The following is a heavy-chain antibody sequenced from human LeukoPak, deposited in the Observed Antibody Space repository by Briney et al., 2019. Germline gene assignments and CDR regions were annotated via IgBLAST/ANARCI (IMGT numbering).Heavy chain of an antibody. CDR2: ISWNSGSI. D-gene: IGHD5-18*01. CDR1: GFTFDDYA. J-gene: IGHJ4*02. V-gene: IGHV3-9*01. CDR3: AKGDLQLWPHLPGY. Sequence: PGRSLRLSCAASGFTFDDYAMHWVRQAPGKGLEWVSGISWNSGSIGYADSVKGRFTISRDNAKNSLYLQINSLRAEDTALYYCAKGDLQLWPHLPGYWGQGTLVTVSS.